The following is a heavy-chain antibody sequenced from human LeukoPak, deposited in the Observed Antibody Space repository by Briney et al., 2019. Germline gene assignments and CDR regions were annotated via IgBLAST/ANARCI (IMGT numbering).Heavy chain of an antibody. CDR2: ITGSGDNT. D-gene: IGHD3-10*01. CDR3: AKYGSGTTYFDY. Sequence: GGSLRLSCAASGFTFGMYAMSWVRQAPGKGLEWVSTITGSGDNTYYADSVKGRFTISRDNSKNTLYLQMNSLRAEDTAVYYCAKYGSGTTYFDYWGQGTLVTVSS. V-gene: IGHV3-23*01. CDR1: GFTFGMYA. J-gene: IGHJ4*02.